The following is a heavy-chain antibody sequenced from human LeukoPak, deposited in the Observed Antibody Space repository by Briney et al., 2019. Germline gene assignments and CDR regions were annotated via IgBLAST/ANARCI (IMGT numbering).Heavy chain of an antibody. CDR3: ASTINNDYGDYGRFDY. D-gene: IGHD4-17*01. CDR2: IYYSGST. V-gene: IGHV4-30-4*08. CDR1: GGSISSGDYY. J-gene: IGHJ4*02. Sequence: SQTPSLTCTVSGGSISSGDYYWSWIRQPPGKGLEWIGYIYYSGSTYYNPSLKSRVTISVDTSKNQFSLKLSSVTAADTAVYYCASTINNDYGDYGRFDYWGQGTLVTVSS.